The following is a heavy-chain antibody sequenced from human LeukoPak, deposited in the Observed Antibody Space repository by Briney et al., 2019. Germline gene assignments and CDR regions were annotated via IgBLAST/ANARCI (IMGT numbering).Heavy chain of an antibody. Sequence: GGSLRLSCAASGFAFSSYWMSWVRQAPGKGLQWVANMKYDGSEMYYVDYVKGRFTISRDNAKNSLYLQMNSLRAEDTAVYYCAREGTITAYNFDYCGQGTLVTVSS. CDR1: GFAFSSYW. CDR3: AREGTITAYNFDY. J-gene: IGHJ4*02. V-gene: IGHV3-7*05. D-gene: IGHD5-12*01. CDR2: MKYDGSEM.